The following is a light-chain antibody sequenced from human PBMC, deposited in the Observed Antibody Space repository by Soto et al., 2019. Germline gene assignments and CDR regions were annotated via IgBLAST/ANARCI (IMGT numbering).Light chain of an antibody. CDR3: QQYDSYSLS. J-gene: IGKJ3*01. V-gene: IGKV1-5*03. CDR2: KAS. Sequence: DIQMTQSPSTLSASVGDRVTITCRASQSISSWLAWYQQKPGKAPKLLIYKASTLDSGVPSRFSGSGSGTDFPLTISSLQPDDFATYYCQQYDSYSLSFGPGTKVEIK. CDR1: QSISSW.